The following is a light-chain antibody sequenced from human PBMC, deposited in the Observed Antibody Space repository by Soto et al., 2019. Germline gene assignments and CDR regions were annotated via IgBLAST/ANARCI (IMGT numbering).Light chain of an antibody. J-gene: IGKJ1*01. Sequence: EIVLTQSPATLSLSPGERATLSCRASQSVSSYLAWYQQNPGQAPRLLIYDASNRATGIPARFSGRGSGTDFTLTISSLEPEDFAVYYCQQRSNWPPAFGQGTKVDIK. CDR2: DAS. V-gene: IGKV3-11*01. CDR1: QSVSSY. CDR3: QQRSNWPPA.